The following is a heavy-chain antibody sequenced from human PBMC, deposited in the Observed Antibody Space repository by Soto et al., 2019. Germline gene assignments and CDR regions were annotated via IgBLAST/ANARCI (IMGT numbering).Heavy chain of an antibody. CDR2: IYPGDSDT. CDR3: ARTSAAGKYYYGMDV. V-gene: IGHV5-51*01. Sequence: PGESLKISCKGSGYKFTSYWIGWVRQMPGKGLEWMAIIYPGDSDTRYSPSFQGQVTISADKSISTAYLQWSSLKASDTAMYYCARTSAAGKYYYGMDVWGQGTTVTVSS. J-gene: IGHJ6*02. D-gene: IGHD6-13*01. CDR1: GYKFTSYW.